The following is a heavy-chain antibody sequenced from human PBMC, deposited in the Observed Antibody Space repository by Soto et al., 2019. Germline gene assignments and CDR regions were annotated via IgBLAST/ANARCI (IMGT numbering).Heavy chain of an antibody. Sequence: SETLSLTCAVSGGSISSSNWWSWVRQPPGKGLEWIGEIHHSGSANYIPSLKSRVTISVDRSKNQFSLNLTSVTAADTAIYYCARQFTDCSSTSCYDYWGQGAPVTVSS. J-gene: IGHJ4*02. V-gene: IGHV4-4*02. CDR1: GGSISSSNW. D-gene: IGHD2-2*01. CDR2: IHHSGSA. CDR3: ARQFTDCSSTSCYDY.